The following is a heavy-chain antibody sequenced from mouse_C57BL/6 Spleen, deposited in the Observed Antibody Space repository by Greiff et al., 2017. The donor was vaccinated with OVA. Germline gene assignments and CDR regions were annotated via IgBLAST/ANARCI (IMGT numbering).Heavy chain of an antibody. J-gene: IGHJ3*01. CDR2: IHPNSGST. D-gene: IGHD2-5*01. V-gene: IGHV1-64*01. CDR1: GYTFTSYW. CDR3: ASSYSNYVGFAY. Sequence: VQLQQPGAELVKPGASVKLSCKASGYTFTSYWMHWVKQRTGQGLEWIGMIHPNSGSTNYNEKFKSKATLTVDKSSSTAYMQLSSLTSEDSAVYYCASSYSNYVGFAYWGQGTLVTVSA.